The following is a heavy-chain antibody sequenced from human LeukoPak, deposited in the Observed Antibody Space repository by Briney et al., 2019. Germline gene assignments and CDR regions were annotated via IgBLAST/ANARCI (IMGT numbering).Heavy chain of an antibody. CDR1: GGTFSNYA. V-gene: IGHV1-69*13. J-gene: IGHJ6*03. D-gene: IGHD2-15*01. CDR2: IIPIFGTA. Sequence: ASVKVSCKASGGTFSNYAISWVRQAPGQGLEWMGGIIPIFGTANYAQKFQGRVTITADESTSTAYMELSSLRSEDTAVYYCASSQLLRAYYYYYMDVWGKGTTVTVSS. CDR3: ASSQLLRAYYYYYMDV.